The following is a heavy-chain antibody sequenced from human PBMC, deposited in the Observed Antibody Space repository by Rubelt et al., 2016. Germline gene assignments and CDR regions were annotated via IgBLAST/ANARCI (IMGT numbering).Heavy chain of an antibody. D-gene: IGHD3-16*01. Sequence: QVQLQESGPGLVKPSGTLSLTCAVSGGSISSHNWWSWVRQPPGKGLEWIGEINHSGSTNYNPSLKSRVTISVDTSKSQFSLNLSSVTAADTAVYYCARGRLGYGMDVWGQGTTVTGSS. CDR3: ARGRLGYGMDV. J-gene: IGHJ6*02. CDR1: GGSISSHNW. V-gene: IGHV4-4*02. CDR2: INHSGST.